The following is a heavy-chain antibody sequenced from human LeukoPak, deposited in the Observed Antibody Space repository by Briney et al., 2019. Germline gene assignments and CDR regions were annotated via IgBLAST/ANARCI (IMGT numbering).Heavy chain of an antibody. J-gene: IGHJ4*02. CDR3: ARHGTISSESYFDY. D-gene: IGHD1-14*01. Sequence: SDTLSLTCIVSGGSISSYYWSWIRQPPGKGLEWIGYIYYSGNTNYNPSLKSRVTISVDTSKNQFSLEVSSVTAADTAVYYCARHGTISSESYFDYWGQGALVTVSS. V-gene: IGHV4-59*08. CDR1: GGSISSYY. CDR2: IYYSGNT.